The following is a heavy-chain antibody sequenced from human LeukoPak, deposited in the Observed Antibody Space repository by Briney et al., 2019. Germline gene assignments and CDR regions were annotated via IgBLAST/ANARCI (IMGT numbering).Heavy chain of an antibody. Sequence: SGPTLVNPTQTLTLTCTFSGFSLSTSGVGVGWIRQPPGKALEWVALIYWDNDKRYSPSLKSRLTITKDASKNQVVLTMTNMDPVDTATYYRAHLSRRKYYSDSSDYYRLFDYWGQGTLVTVSS. V-gene: IGHV2-5*02. CDR1: GFSLSTSGVG. CDR3: AHLSRRKYYSDSSDYYRLFDY. D-gene: IGHD3-22*01. J-gene: IGHJ4*02. CDR2: IYWDNDK.